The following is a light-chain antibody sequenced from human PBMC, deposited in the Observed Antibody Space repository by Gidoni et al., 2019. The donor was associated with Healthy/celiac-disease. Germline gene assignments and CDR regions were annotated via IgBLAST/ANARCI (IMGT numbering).Light chain of an antibody. V-gene: IGKV3-11*01. J-gene: IGKJ4*01. CDR3: QQRSNWPPSLT. CDR2: DAS. CDR1: QSVSSY. Sequence: EIVLTQSPATLSLSPGERATLSCRASQSVSSYLAWYQQKPGKAPRLLIYDASNRATGIPARFSVSGSGTDFTLTISSLEPEDFAVYYCQQRSNWPPSLTFXGXTKVEIK.